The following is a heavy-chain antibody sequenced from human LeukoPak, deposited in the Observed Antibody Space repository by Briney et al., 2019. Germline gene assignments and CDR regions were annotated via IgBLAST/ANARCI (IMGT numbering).Heavy chain of an antibody. J-gene: IGHJ3*02. Sequence: GGSLRLSCAASGFTFSSYAMNWVRQGPGKGLEWVSGISGSGGSTYYADSVKGRFTISRDNAKNTLYLQMNSLRAEDTAVYYCGRVRKQLGYSFDIWGQGTMVTVSS. CDR1: GFTFSSYA. CDR3: GRVRKQLGYSFDI. CDR2: ISGSGGST. D-gene: IGHD5-18*01. V-gene: IGHV3-23*01.